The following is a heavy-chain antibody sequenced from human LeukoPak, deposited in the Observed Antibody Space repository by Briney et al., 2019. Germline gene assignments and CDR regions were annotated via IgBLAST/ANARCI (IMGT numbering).Heavy chain of an antibody. Sequence: PGGSLRLSCAASGFTFRRYAMSWVRQAPGKGLEWVSAISGSGDSTYYADSVKGRFTISRDNSKNTLYLQMNSLRAEDTAIYYCAKSRHYGSGSYYINYYYYYMDVWGKGTTVTVSS. J-gene: IGHJ6*03. D-gene: IGHD3-10*01. V-gene: IGHV3-23*01. CDR1: GFTFRRYA. CDR3: AKSRHYGSGSYYINYYYYYMDV. CDR2: ISGSGDST.